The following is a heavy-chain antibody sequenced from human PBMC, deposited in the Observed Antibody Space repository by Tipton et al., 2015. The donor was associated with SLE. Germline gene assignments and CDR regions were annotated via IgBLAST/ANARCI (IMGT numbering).Heavy chain of an antibody. D-gene: IGHD2-8*02. CDR2: INTNTGNP. Sequence: QSGAEVKKPGASVKVSCKASGYTFTSYAISWVRQAPGQGLEWMGWINTNTGNPTYAQGFTGRYVFSLDTSVSTAYLQISSLKAEDTAVYYCARGGFVLVAYAPCYYYGMDVWGQGTTVTVSS. J-gene: IGHJ6*02. CDR1: GYTFTSYA. CDR3: ARGGFVLVAYAPCYYYGMDV. V-gene: IGHV7-4-1*02.